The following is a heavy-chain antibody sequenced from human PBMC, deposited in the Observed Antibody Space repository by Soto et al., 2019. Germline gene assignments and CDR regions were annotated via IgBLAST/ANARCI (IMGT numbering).Heavy chain of an antibody. V-gene: IGHV1-3*01. CDR1: GYTFTSYA. CDR2: INAGNGNT. CDR3: ARAGEIAALWLLDY. Sequence: GASVEVCCKASGYTFTSYAMQWVRQAPGQRLEWMGWINAGNGNTKYSQKFQGRVTITRDTSASTAYMELSSLRSEDTAVYYCARAGEIAALWLLDYWGQGTLVTVSS. J-gene: IGHJ4*02. D-gene: IGHD6-13*01.